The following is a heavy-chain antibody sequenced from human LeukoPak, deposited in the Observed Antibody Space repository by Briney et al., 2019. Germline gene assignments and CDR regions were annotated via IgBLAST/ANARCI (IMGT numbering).Heavy chain of an antibody. CDR3: AREPGLNYYGSGSYYPTEYFQH. D-gene: IGHD3-10*01. CDR2: ISSDGTNT. CDR1: GFTFSSHW. J-gene: IGHJ1*01. V-gene: IGHV3-74*01. Sequence: PGGSLRLSCAASGFTFSSHWMHWVRQAPGKGLVWVSRISSDGTNTNYADSVKGRFTISRDNSKNTLYLQMNSLRAEDTAVYYCAREPGLNYYGSGSYYPTEYFQHWGQGTLVTVSS.